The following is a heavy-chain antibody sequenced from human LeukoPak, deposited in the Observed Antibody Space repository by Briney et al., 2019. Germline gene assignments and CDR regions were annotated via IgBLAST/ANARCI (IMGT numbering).Heavy chain of an antibody. Sequence: PSETLSLTCTVSGDSISSYYWSWIRQPPGKGLEWIGYIYYSGSTNYNPSLKSRVTISVDTSKNQFSLKLSSVTAADTAVYYCASHSSGYYNYYFGYWGQGTLVTVSS. CDR2: IYYSGST. D-gene: IGHD3-22*01. CDR3: ASHSSGYYNYYFGY. V-gene: IGHV4-59*01. CDR1: GDSISSYY. J-gene: IGHJ4*02.